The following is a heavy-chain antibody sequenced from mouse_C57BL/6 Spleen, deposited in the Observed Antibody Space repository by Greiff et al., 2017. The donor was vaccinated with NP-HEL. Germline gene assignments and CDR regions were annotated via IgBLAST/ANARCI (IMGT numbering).Heavy chain of an antibody. V-gene: IGHV5-6*01. J-gene: IGHJ2*01. Sequence: DVQLVESGGDLVKPGGSLKLSCAASGFTFSSYGMSWVRQTPDKRLAWVATISSGGSYTYYPDSVKGRFTISRDNAKNTLHLQMSSLKSEDTAMYYCASYGSTSGGYFDYWGQGTTLTVSS. CDR1: GFTFSSYG. CDR2: ISSGGSYT. D-gene: IGHD1-1*01. CDR3: ASYGSTSGGYFDY.